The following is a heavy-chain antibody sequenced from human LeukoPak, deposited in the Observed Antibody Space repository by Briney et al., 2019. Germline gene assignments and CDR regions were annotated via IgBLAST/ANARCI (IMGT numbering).Heavy chain of an antibody. CDR1: GFTFSSYA. CDR3: ARPLGPSVDFDY. Sequence: GGSLRLSCAASGFTFSSYAMSWVRQAPGKGLEWVSAISGSGGSTDYADSVKGRFTISRDNRKNTLYLQMNSLRAEDTAVYYCARPLGPSVDFDYWGQGTLVTVSS. V-gene: IGHV3-23*01. D-gene: IGHD7-27*01. CDR2: ISGSGGST. J-gene: IGHJ4*02.